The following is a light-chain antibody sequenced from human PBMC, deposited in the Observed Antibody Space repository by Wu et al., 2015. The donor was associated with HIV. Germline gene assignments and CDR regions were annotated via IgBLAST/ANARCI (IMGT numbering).Light chain of an antibody. J-gene: IGKJ2*03. V-gene: IGKV1-5*03. CDR3: QQYNSYSSYS. CDR1: QSVGSW. Sequence: DIQMTQSPSTLSASVGDRVTITCRASQSVGSWLAWYQQKPGKAPNLLIYRASTLEDGVPSRFRGSGSGTEFTLTISSLQPDDLATYYCQQYNSYSSYSFGPGDQAGDQT. CDR2: RAS.